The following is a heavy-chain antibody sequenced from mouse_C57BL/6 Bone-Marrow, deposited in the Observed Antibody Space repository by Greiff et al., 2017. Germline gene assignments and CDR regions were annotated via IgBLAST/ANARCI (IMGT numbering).Heavy chain of an antibody. CDR3: ARGSYDYDVDY. D-gene: IGHD2-4*01. V-gene: IGHV1-55*01. Sequence: QVQLQQPGAELVKPGASVKMSCKASGYTFTSYWITWVKQRPGQGLEWIGDIYPGSGSTNYNEKFKSKATLTVDTSSSTAYMQLSSLTSEDAAVYYCARGSYDYDVDYWGQGTTLTVSS. J-gene: IGHJ2*01. CDR2: IYPGSGST. CDR1: GYTFTSYW.